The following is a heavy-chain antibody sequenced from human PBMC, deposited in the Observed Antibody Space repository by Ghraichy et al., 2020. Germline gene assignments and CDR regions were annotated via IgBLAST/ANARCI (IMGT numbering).Heavy chain of an antibody. Sequence: GGSLRLSCAASGFSFSSYWMSWVRQAPGKGLEWVANIKQDGSEKYYVDSVKGRFTISRDNAKNSQFLQMNSLRAEDTAVYYCASENRWERLPWGQGTLVTVSS. J-gene: IGHJ5*02. D-gene: IGHD1-26*01. CDR2: IKQDGSEK. CDR3: ASENRWERLP. V-gene: IGHV3-7*01. CDR1: GFSFSSYW.